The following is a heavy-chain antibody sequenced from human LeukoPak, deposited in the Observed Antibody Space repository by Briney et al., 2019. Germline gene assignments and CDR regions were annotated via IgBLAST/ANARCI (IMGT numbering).Heavy chain of an antibody. CDR3: ARIGYYDFWSGYSCYMDV. Sequence: GGSLRLSCAASGFTFSSYWMSWVRQAPGKGLEWVANIKQDGSEKYYVDSVKGRFTISRDNAKNSLYLQMSSLRAKDTAVYYCARIGYYDFWSGYSCYMDVWGKGTTVTVSS. CDR2: IKQDGSEK. D-gene: IGHD3-3*01. CDR1: GFTFSSYW. J-gene: IGHJ6*03. V-gene: IGHV3-7*01.